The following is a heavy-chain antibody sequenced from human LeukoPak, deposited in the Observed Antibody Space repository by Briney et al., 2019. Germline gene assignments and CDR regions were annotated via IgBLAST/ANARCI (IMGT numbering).Heavy chain of an antibody. J-gene: IGHJ4*02. CDR2: ISSSGSTI. CDR3: ARVGSGYESDY. CDR1: GFTFSSTS. V-gene: IGHV3-11*01. Sequence: GGSLRLSCAASGFTFSSTSMSWVRQAPGKGLEWVSYISSSGSTIYYADSVKGRFTISRDNAKNSLYLQMNSLRAEDTAMYYCARVGSGYESDYWGQGTLVTVSS. D-gene: IGHD5-12*01.